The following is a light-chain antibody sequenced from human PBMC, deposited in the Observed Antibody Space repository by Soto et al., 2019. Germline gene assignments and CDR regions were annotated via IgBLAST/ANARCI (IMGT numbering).Light chain of an antibody. J-gene: IGKJ1*01. CDR2: GAS. V-gene: IGKV3-15*01. Sequence: EIVMTQSPATLSVSPGERATLSCRASQSVSSNLAWYQQKPGQAPRLLIYGASTRATGIPARFSGSGSGTEFKLTISSLQSEDFAVYYCQQYNNWPGTFGQGTKVEI. CDR1: QSVSSN. CDR3: QQYNNWPGT.